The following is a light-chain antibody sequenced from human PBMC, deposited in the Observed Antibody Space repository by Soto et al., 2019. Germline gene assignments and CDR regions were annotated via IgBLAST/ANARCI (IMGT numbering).Light chain of an antibody. CDR1: SSDVGGYNY. CDR2: EVN. Sequence: QSALTQPPYASGSPGQSVTISCTGTSSDVGGYNYVSWYQQHAGKAPKLIIYEVNKWPSGVPDRFSGSRSGNTASLTVSGLKAEDEADYYCSSYAGSNNMIFGGGTKLTVL. V-gene: IGLV2-8*01. CDR3: SSYAGSNNMI. J-gene: IGLJ2*01.